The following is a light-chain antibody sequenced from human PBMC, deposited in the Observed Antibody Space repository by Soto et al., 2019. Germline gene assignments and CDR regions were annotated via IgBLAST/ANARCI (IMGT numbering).Light chain of an antibody. CDR1: QSVSSNY. Sequence: EIVLTQSPGTLSLSPGERATLSCRASQSVSSNYLVWYQQKPGQAPRLLIYNTSSRATGIPDRFSGSGSGTDFTLTISRLEPEDFAVYYCQQYGISRTFGQGTKVDIK. J-gene: IGKJ1*01. CDR3: QQYGISRT. CDR2: NTS. V-gene: IGKV3-20*01.